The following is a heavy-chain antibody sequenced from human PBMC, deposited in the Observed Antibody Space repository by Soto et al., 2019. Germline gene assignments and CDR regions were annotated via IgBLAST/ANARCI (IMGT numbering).Heavy chain of an antibody. CDR2: MYYSGST. CDR3: AGGRGHVNNWFDP. V-gene: IGHV4-61*01. D-gene: IGHD3-10*01. CDR1: GGSVSSPTYY. Sequence: QVQLQESGPGLVKPSETLSLPCNVSGGSVSSPTYYWSWIRQPPGKGLEWIGYMYYSGSTNYNPSLKSRVTISLATAKNQFSLKPSYVTAADTAVYSCAGGRGHVNNWFDPWGQGTLVTVSS. J-gene: IGHJ5*02.